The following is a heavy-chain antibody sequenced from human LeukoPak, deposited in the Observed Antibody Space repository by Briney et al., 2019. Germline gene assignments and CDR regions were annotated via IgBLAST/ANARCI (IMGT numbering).Heavy chain of an antibody. Sequence: PGGSLRLSCGASGFTFSSYGMHWVRQAPGRGLEWVAVISFDGINRFYPDSVKGRFTISRDSSKNTLYLHMNSLRPEDTAVYYCARTLRFRGYYFDYWGQGTLVTVSS. J-gene: IGHJ4*02. V-gene: IGHV3-30*03. D-gene: IGHD3-10*01. CDR2: ISFDGINR. CDR3: ARTLRFRGYYFDY. CDR1: GFTFSSYG.